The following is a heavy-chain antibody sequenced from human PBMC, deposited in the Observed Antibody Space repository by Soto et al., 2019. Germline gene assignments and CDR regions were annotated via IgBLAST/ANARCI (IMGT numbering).Heavy chain of an antibody. CDR1: GFPYSNYG. V-gene: IGHV3-30-3*01. CDR3: AREGAYYFDY. Sequence: GGSLSLFCAASGFPYSNYGMHWVRQAPGKGLGWLALITYDGSNKYYADSVKGRFTISRDNSKNTLYLQMNSLRAEDTAIYYCAREGAYYFDYWGPGTLVTVS. J-gene: IGHJ4*02. CDR2: ITYDGSNK.